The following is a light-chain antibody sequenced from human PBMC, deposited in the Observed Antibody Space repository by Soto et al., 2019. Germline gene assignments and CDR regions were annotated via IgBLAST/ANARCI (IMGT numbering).Light chain of an antibody. J-gene: IGLJ2*01. V-gene: IGLV1-40*01. CDR3: QSYDSSLSGVV. Sequence: QSVLTQPPSVSGAPGQRVTISCTGSSSNIGAGYDVHWYQQLPGTAPKLLIYGNSNRPSGVPDRFSGSKSGTSASLAIPGLQAEDEADYDCQSYDSSLSGVVFGGGTKVTGL. CDR1: SSNIGAGYD. CDR2: GNS.